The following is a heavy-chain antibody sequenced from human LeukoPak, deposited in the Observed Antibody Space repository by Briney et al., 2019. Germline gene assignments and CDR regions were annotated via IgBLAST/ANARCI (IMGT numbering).Heavy chain of an antibody. J-gene: IGHJ4*02. CDR3: ARPPTIYSSGWYEHTS. CDR1: GYTFTTYG. D-gene: IGHD6-19*01. CDR2: ISAYNGNT. Sequence: ASVKVSCKASGYTFTTYGISWVRQAPGQGLEWMGWISAYNGNTKYAQKLQGRVTITADKSTSTAYMELSSLRSEDTAVYYCARPPTIYSSGWYEHTSWGQGTLVTVSS. V-gene: IGHV1-18*01.